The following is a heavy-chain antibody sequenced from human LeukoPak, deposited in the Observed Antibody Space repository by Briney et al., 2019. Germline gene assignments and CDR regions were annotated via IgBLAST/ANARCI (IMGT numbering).Heavy chain of an antibody. D-gene: IGHD1-26*01. Sequence: GESLKISCKGSGYSFTNYWIGWVRQMPGKGLEWMGIIYPDDSDTRPSPTFQGQVTISADKSISTAYLQWSSLGASDTAMYYCARLRGATMPNPFDYWGQGTLVTVSS. CDR1: GYSFTNYW. CDR2: IYPDDSDT. CDR3: ARLRGATMPNPFDY. J-gene: IGHJ4*02. V-gene: IGHV5-51*01.